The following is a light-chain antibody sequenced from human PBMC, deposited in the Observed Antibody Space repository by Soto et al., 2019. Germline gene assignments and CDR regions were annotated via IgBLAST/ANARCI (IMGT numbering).Light chain of an antibody. V-gene: IGLV2-14*01. CDR2: EVS. CDR1: SSDVDTYKY. CDR3: CSYAGSTTRVL. Sequence: QSALTQPASVSGSPGQSIIISCTGTSSDVDTYKYVSWYQQHPGKAPKLMIYEVSHRPSGVSDRFSGSKSDNTASLTISGLQAEDEADYYCCSYAGSTTRVLFGGGTKVTVL. J-gene: IGLJ2*01.